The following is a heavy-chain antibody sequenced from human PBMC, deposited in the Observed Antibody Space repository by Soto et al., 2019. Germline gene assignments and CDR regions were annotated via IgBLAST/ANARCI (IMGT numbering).Heavy chain of an antibody. J-gene: IGHJ4*02. CDR1: GYTFTSYG. V-gene: IGHV1-18*01. Sequence: QVQLVQSGAEVKKPGASVKVSCKASGYTFTSYGISWVRQAPGQGLEWKGWISAYNGNTNYAQKLQGRVTMTTDTSPSTAYRELRSLCSDDTAVYYCAREANYYDSSGYYASDYWGQGTLVTVSS. CDR3: AREANYYDSSGYYASDY. CDR2: ISAYNGNT. D-gene: IGHD3-22*01.